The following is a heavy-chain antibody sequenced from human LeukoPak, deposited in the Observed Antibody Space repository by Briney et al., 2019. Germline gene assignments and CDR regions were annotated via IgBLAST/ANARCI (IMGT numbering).Heavy chain of an antibody. D-gene: IGHD6-13*01. CDR1: GFTFSSYG. J-gene: IGHJ6*03. CDR3: AKSQNSSSWLLDYYYYYMDV. Sequence: GGSLRLSCAASGFTFSSYGMHWVRQAPGKGLEWVAFIRYDGSNKYYADSVKGRFTISRDNSKNTLYLQMNSLRAEDTAVYYCAKSQNSSSWLLDYYYYYMDVWGKGTTVTISS. V-gene: IGHV3-30*02. CDR2: IRYDGSNK.